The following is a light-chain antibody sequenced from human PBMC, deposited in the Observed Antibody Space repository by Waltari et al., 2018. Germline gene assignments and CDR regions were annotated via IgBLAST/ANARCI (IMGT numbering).Light chain of an antibody. CDR1: QSISSW. CDR2: KAS. V-gene: IGKV1-5*03. J-gene: IGKJ1*01. CDR3: QQYNSYSWT. Sequence: DLQMDQSPFTLSASLRERLHNTCRASQSISSWLAWYQQKPGKAPKLLIYKASSLESGVPSRFSGSGSGTEFTLTISSLQPDDFATYYCQQYNSYSWTFGQGTKVEIK.